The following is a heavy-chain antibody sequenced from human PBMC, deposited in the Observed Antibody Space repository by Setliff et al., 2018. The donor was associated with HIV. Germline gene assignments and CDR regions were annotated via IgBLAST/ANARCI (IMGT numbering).Heavy chain of an antibody. V-gene: IGHV4-39*02. Sequence: PSETLSLTCTVSGGSISNSNYFWGWLRQPPGKGLEWIGRIYSSGSTYYQPSLQGRVSMSIDSSKNHFSLSPRYVTAADTAVYYCARSFSGRYFWSGYYTGPDPKGENAFDIWGQGTMVTVSS. CDR3: ARSFSGRYFWSGYYTGPDPKGENAFDI. D-gene: IGHD3-3*01. CDR1: GGSISNSNYF. J-gene: IGHJ3*02. CDR2: IYSSGST.